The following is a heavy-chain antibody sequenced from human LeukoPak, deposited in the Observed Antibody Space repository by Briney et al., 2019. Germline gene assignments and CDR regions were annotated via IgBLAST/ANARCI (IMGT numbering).Heavy chain of an antibody. CDR3: ARGGLWCSSTSCYSWFDP. CDR2: INHSGST. CDR1: GGSFSGYS. D-gene: IGHD2-2*02. J-gene: IGHJ5*02. Sequence: SGTLSLTCAVYGGSFSGYSWSWIRQPPGKGLEWIGEINHSGSTNYNPSLKSRVTISVDTSKNQFSLTLSSVTAADTAVYYCARGGLWCSSTSCYSWFDPRGQGTLVTVSS. V-gene: IGHV4-34*01.